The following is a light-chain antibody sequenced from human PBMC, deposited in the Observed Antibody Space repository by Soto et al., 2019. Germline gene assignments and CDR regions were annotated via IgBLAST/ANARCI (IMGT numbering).Light chain of an antibody. CDR3: SSYTSSNTSV. CDR2: EVN. CDR1: SSDVGGYNY. J-gene: IGLJ1*01. Sequence: QSVLTQPASVSGSPGQSITISCTGTSSDVGGYNYVSWYQQHPGKAPKLMIYEVNNRPSGVSNRFSGSKSGNTASLTISRLQAEDEADYYCSSYTSSNTSVFGTGTKLTVL. V-gene: IGLV2-14*01.